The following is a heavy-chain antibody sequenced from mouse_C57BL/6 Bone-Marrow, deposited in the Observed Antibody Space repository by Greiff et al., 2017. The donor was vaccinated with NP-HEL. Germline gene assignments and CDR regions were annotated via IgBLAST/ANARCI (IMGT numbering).Heavy chain of an antibody. CDR3: ARITTRAY. V-gene: IGHV1-69*01. CDR1: GYTFTSYW. J-gene: IGHJ3*01. D-gene: IGHD1-1*01. Sequence: QVQLQQSGAELVMPGASVKLSCKASGYTFTSYWMHWVKQRPGQGLEWIGEIDPSDSYTNYNQKFKGKSTLTVDKSSSTAYMQLSSLTSEDSAVYYCARITTRAYWGQGTLVTVSA. CDR2: IDPSDSYT.